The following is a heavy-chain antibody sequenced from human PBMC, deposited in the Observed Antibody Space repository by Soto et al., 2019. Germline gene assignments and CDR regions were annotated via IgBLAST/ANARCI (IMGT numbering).Heavy chain of an antibody. J-gene: IGHJ4*02. Sequence: PGGSLRLSCSASGFTFSSYAMHWVRQAPGKGLAYVSAISSNGGSTYYADSVKGRFTISRDNSKNTLYLQMSSLRPEDTAVYYFLKTYGSGNYYNGYNYWGQGTLVTVSS. CDR3: LKTYGSGNYYNGYNY. CDR2: ISSNGGST. D-gene: IGHD3-10*01. V-gene: IGHV3-64D*06. CDR1: GFTFSSYA.